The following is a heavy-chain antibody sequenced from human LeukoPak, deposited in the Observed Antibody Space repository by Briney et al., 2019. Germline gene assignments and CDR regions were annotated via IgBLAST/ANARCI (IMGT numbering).Heavy chain of an antibody. CDR3: ARAPYCSGGSCYYPWYFDY. J-gene: IGHJ4*02. V-gene: IGHV4-30-2*02. D-gene: IGHD2-15*01. CDR1: GGSISSGGYS. Sequence: PSETLSLTCAVSGGSISSGGYSWSWIRQPPGKGLEWIGYIYHSGSTYYNPSLKSRVTISVDTSKNQFSLKLSSVTAADTAVYYCARAPYCSGGSCYYPWYFDYWGQGTLVTVSS. CDR2: IYHSGST.